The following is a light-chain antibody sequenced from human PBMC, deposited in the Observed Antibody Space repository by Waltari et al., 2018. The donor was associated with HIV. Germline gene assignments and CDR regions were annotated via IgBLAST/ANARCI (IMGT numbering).Light chain of an antibody. J-gene: IGLJ3*02. CDR2: GSN. CDR1: NSTTRAGFA. V-gene: IGLV1-40*01. CDR3: QSYDNNLNGWV. Sequence: QSVLTQPPSVSGAPGQTITIPCPGTNSTTRAGFALPRYHVLPGRAPKLLICGSNRRPAGVPERFSGSRSATSGSLAITGLQGEDEAVYYCQSYDNNLNGWVFGGGTTLTVL.